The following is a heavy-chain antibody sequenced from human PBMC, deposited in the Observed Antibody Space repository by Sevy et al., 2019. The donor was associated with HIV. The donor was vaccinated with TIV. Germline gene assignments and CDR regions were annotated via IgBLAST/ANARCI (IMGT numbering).Heavy chain of an antibody. CDR3: SSGPRMYGDYLLAYFDY. CDR2: IGCDGSNK. J-gene: IGHJ4*02. CDR1: GFTPSTYG. V-gene: IGHV3-33*01. D-gene: IGHD2-8*01. Sequence: GGSLRLSCAASGFTPSTYGMHWVRQAPGKGLEWVAVIGCDGSNKYYADSVRGRFTISRDNSKNPLLLQMDSLRREDTAVYYCSSGPRMYGDYLLAYFDYWGQGTLVTVSS.